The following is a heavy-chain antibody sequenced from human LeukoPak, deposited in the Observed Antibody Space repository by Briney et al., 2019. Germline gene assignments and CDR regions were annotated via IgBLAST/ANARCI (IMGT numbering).Heavy chain of an antibody. Sequence: SETLSLTCAVYGGSFSGYYWSWIRQPPGKGLEWIGEINHSGSTNYNPSLKSRVTISVDTSKNPFSLKLSSVTAADTAVYYCHREGYYDSSGYPPFDPWGQGTLVTVSS. CDR2: INHSGST. D-gene: IGHD3-22*01. J-gene: IGHJ5*02. CDR1: GGSFSGYY. V-gene: IGHV4-34*01. CDR3: HREGYYDSSGYPPFDP.